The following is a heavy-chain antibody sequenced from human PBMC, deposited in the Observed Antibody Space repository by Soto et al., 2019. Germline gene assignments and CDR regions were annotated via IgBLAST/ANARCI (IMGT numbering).Heavy chain of an antibody. Sequence: GGSLRLSCAASGFTFDDYTMHWVRQAPGKGLEWVSLISWDGGSTYYADSVKGRFTISRDNSKNSLYLQMNSLRTEDTALYYCAKDVLASYGMDVWGQGTTVTVSS. J-gene: IGHJ6*02. CDR3: AKDVLASYGMDV. D-gene: IGHD6-13*01. CDR1: GFTFDDYT. V-gene: IGHV3-43*01. CDR2: ISWDGGST.